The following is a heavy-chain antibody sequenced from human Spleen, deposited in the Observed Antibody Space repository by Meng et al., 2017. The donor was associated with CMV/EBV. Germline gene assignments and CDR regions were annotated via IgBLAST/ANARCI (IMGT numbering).Heavy chain of an antibody. CDR1: GGSFSGYY. CDR3: ARVGGSGSYYNVDY. J-gene: IGHJ4*02. V-gene: IGHV4-34*01. CDR2: INHSGST. D-gene: IGHD3-10*01. Sequence: QVQLQQWGAGLVKPSETLSLTCAVYGGSFSGYYWSWIRQPPGKGLEWIGEINHSGSTNYNPSLKSRVTISVDTSKNQFSLKLSSVTAADTAVYYCARVGGSGSYYNVDYWGQGTLVTVSS.